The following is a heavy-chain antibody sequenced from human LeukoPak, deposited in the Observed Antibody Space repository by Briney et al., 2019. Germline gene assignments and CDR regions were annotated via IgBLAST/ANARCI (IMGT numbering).Heavy chain of an antibody. CDR1: GFTFSSYA. D-gene: IGHD6-19*01. J-gene: IGHJ4*02. Sequence: GGSLRLSCAASGFTFSSYAMSWVRQAPGKGLEWVSAISSSGGSTYYADSVKGRFTISRDNSKNTLYLQMNSLRAEDTAVYYCAKHLGYSSGWYIGTNTDFDYWGQGTLVTVSS. V-gene: IGHV3-23*01. CDR3: AKHLGYSSGWYIGTNTDFDY. CDR2: ISSSGGST.